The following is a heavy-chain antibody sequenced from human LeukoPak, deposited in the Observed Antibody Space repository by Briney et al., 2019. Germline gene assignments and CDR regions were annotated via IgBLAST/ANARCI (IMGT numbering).Heavy chain of an antibody. CDR1: GFTLRSYT. CDR3: ARAVSSGYYNLYFDY. J-gene: IGHJ4*02. Sequence: GGSLRLSCAASGFTLRSYTMNWVRQAPGKGLEWVSYISSSSSVIYYADSVKGRFTISRDNAKNSLYLQMNFLRAEDTAVYYCARAVSSGYYNLYFDYWGQGALVTVSS. CDR2: ISSSSSVI. D-gene: IGHD3-3*01. V-gene: IGHV3-48*04.